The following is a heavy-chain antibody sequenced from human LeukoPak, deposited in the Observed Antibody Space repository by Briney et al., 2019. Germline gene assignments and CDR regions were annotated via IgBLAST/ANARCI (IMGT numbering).Heavy chain of an antibody. CDR2: IIPIFGTA. CDR3: ARGRGAGTHYYYYYYMDV. CDR1: GYTFTGYY. J-gene: IGHJ6*03. Sequence: ASVKVSCKASGYTFTGYYMHWVRQAPGQGLEWMGGIIPIFGTANYAQKFQGRVTITADESTSTAYMELSSLRSEDTAVYYCARGRGAGTHYYYYYYMDVWGKGTTVTVSS. V-gene: IGHV1-69*13. D-gene: IGHD1-1*01.